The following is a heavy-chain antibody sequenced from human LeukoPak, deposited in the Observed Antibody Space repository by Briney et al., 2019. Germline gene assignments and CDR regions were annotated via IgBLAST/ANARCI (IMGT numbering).Heavy chain of an antibody. CDR1: GGSISSSSYY. CDR3: ARSFGYYDFWSGYSADY. V-gene: IGHV4-39*01. D-gene: IGHD3-3*01. CDR2: IYYSGGT. J-gene: IGHJ4*02. Sequence: SETLSLTCTVSGGSISSSSYYWGWNRQPPGKGLEWIGSIYYSGGTYYNPSLKSRVTISVDTSKNQFSLKLSSVTAADTAVYYCARSFGYYDFWSGYSADYWGQGTLVTVSS.